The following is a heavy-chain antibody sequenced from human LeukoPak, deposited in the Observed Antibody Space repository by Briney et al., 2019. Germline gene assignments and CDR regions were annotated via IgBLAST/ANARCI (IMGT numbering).Heavy chain of an antibody. CDR2: IFYSGTT. Sequence: SETLSLTCNVSGGSLSSYYWSWIRQPPGKGLEWIGFIFYSGTTNYNPSPKSRVTISVASPRNQFSLRLTALTAADTAVYYCARLVTVTTGDYFDYWGQGNLVTVSS. D-gene: IGHD4-17*01. CDR3: ARLVTVTTGDYFDY. CDR1: GGSLSSYY. J-gene: IGHJ4*02. V-gene: IGHV4-59*08.